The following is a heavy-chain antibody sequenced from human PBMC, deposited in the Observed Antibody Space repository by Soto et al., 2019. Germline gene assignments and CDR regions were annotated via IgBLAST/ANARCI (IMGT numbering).Heavy chain of an antibody. CDR2: INHSGIT. J-gene: IGHJ6*02. V-gene: IGHV4-34*01. D-gene: IGHD6-13*01. CDR1: GGSFSGYY. CDR3: ASSIAADGGMDV. Sequence: SETLSLTGAVYGGSFSGYYCSWIRQPPWKGLEWIGEINHSGITNYNPSLKSRVTISVDTSKNQFSLKLSSVTAADTAVYYCASSIAADGGMDVCGQGTTLSVSS.